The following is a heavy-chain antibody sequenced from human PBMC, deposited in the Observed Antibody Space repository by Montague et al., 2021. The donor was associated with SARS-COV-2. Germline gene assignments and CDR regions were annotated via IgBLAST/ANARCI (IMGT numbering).Heavy chain of an antibody. CDR2: ISYDGSNK. Sequence: SRSLSFSASGFPFSSYAMHWVRQAPGKGLEWVAVISYDGSNKYYADSVKGRFTISRDNSKNTLYLQMNSLRAEDTAVYYCARARFDSNPYYYYGMDVWGQGTTVTVSS. CDR1: GFPFSSYA. V-gene: IGHV3-30-3*01. CDR3: ARARFDSNPYYYYGMDV. D-gene: IGHD4-11*01. J-gene: IGHJ6*02.